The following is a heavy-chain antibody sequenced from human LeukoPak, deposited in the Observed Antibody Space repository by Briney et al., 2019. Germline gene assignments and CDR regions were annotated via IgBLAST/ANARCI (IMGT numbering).Heavy chain of an antibody. D-gene: IGHD3-10*01. Sequence: GGSLRLSCAASGFTFSSYAMSWVRHAPGKGLEWVSAISGSGGSTYYADSVKGRFTISRDNSKNTLYLQMNSLRAEDTAVYYCAKDNGWFGELLGYWGQGTLVTVSS. CDR2: ISGSGGST. V-gene: IGHV3-23*01. CDR1: GFTFSSYA. CDR3: AKDNGWFGELLGY. J-gene: IGHJ4*02.